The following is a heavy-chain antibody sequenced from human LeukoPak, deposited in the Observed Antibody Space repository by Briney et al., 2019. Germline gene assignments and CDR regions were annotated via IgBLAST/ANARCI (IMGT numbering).Heavy chain of an antibody. CDR2: IYYSGST. D-gene: IGHD5-18*01. V-gene: IGHV4-59*01. Sequence: PSETLSLTRTVSGGSISSYYWSWIQQPPGKGLEWIGYIYYSGSTNYNPSLKSRVTISVDTSKNQFSLKLSSVTAADTAVYYCARGYSYGLYKWFDPRGQGTLVTVSS. CDR1: GGSISSYY. J-gene: IGHJ5*02. CDR3: ARGYSYGLYKWFDP.